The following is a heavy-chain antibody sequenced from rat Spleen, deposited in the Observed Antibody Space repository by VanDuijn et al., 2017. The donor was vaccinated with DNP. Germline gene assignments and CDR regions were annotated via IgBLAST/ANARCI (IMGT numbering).Heavy chain of an antibody. V-gene: IGHV3-1*01. CDR1: GYSITSNY. Sequence: VQLKESGPGLVQPSQSLSLTCSVTGYSITSNYWGWIRKFPGNKMEYIGHISYSGGTNYNPSLKSRISITRDTSKNHFFLHLNSVTIEDTATYYCARWTRYFDYWGQGVMVTVSS. D-gene: IGHD1-7*01. CDR3: ARWTRYFDY. CDR2: ISYSGGT. J-gene: IGHJ2*01.